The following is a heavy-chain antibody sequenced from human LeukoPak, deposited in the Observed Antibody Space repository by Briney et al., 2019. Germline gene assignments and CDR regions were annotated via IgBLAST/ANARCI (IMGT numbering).Heavy chain of an antibody. D-gene: IGHD4-17*01. Sequence: GGSLRLSCAASGFTFSNAWMIWVRQAPGKGREWVGRIKSKTDGGTTDYAAPVKGRFTISRDDSKNTLYLQMNSLKTEDTAVYYCTTDPTNDYGTDYWGQGTLVTVSS. CDR3: TTDPTNDYGTDY. CDR1: GFTFSNAW. CDR2: IKSKTDGGTT. V-gene: IGHV3-15*01. J-gene: IGHJ4*02.